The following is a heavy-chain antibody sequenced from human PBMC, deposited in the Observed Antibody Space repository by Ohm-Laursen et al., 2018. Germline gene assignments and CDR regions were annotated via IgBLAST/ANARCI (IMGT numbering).Heavy chain of an antibody. CDR1: GFTFDDYA. D-gene: IGHD6-13*01. Sequence: SLRLSCAASGFTFDDYAMHWVRQAPGKGLEWVSGISWNSGSIYYADSVKGRFTISRDNAKNSLYLQMNSLRAEDTAVYYCARGGQQQVEDYWGQGTLVTVSS. J-gene: IGHJ4*02. CDR3: ARGGQQQVEDY. CDR2: ISWNSGSI. V-gene: IGHV3-9*01.